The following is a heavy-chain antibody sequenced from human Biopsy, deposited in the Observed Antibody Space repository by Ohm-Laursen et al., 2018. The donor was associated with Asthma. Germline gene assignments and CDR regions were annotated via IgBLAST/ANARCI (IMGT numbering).Heavy chain of an antibody. J-gene: IGHJ4*02. CDR3: ARSYDTDSYPVLVLDY. Sequence: ASVKVSCKISGYSLTDLSMHWVRQAPGHGLEWMGTILTKFDITSYAEKFQGRVTITADKSTSTTHMELSRLRSEDTAVYYCARSYDTDSYPVLVLDYWGQGTLVTVSS. V-gene: IGHV1-46*01. CDR2: ILTKFDIT. D-gene: IGHD3-22*01. CDR1: GYSLTDLS.